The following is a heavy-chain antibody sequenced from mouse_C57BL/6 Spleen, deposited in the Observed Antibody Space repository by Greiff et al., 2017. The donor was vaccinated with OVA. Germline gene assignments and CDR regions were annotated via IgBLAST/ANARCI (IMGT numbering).Heavy chain of an antibody. CDR1: GYTFTSYW. CDR3: ARTAGNFPDYYAMYY. V-gene: IGHV1-72*01. CDR2: IDPNNGGT. D-gene: IGHD2-1*01. J-gene: IGHJ4*01. Sequence: QVQLQQPGAELVKPGASVKLSCKASGYTFTSYWMHWVKQRPGRGLEWIGRIDPNNGGTKYNEKFKSKATLTVDKSSSTASMQLSSLTSEYSAVYDSARTAGNFPDYYAMYYWGQGTSVTVSS.